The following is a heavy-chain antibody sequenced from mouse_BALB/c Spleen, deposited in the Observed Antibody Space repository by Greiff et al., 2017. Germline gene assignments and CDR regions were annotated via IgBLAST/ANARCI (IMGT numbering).Heavy chain of an antibody. Sequence: QVQLQQSGPELVKPGASVKISCKASGYTFTDYYINWVKQKPGQGLEWIGWIYPGSGNTKYNEKFKGKATLTVDTSSSTAYMQLSSLTSEDTAVYFCAREEALGYGNSWFAYWGQGTLVTVSA. CDR3: AREEALGYGNSWFAY. CDR2: IYPGSGNT. J-gene: IGHJ3*01. V-gene: IGHV1-84*02. D-gene: IGHD2-1*01. CDR1: GYTFTDYY.